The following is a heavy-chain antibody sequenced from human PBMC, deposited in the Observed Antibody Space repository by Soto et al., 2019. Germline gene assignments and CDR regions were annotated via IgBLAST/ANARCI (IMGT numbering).Heavy chain of an antibody. CDR2: MNPNSGNT. CDR1: GYTFTSYD. Sequence: ASVKVSCKASGYTFTSYDINWVRQATGQGLEWMGWMNPNSGNTGYAQKFQGRVTMSRNTSISTAYMELSGLRSEDTAVYYCARGDNGDYYNWFDPWGQGTLVTAPQ. CDR3: ARGDNGDYYNWFDP. V-gene: IGHV1-8*01. J-gene: IGHJ5*02. D-gene: IGHD4-17*01.